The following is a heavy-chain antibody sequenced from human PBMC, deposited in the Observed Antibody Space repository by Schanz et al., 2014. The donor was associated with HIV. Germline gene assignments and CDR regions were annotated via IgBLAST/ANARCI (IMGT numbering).Heavy chain of an antibody. V-gene: IGHV1-69*01. Sequence: QVQLVQSGAEVKKPGSSVKVSCQASGGTFSGHGISWGRQAPGQGLEWLGGTMPILGTANYAQKLQGRVTITADESTSTAYMELSSLRLEDTAVYYCAREGGNLVEGGYCFDYWGQGTLVTVSS. CDR1: GGTFSGHG. CDR2: TMPILGTA. J-gene: IGHJ4*02. CDR3: AREGGNLVEGGYCFDY. D-gene: IGHD2-15*01.